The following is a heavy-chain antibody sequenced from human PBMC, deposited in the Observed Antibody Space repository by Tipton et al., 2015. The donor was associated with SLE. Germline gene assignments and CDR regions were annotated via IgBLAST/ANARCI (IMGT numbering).Heavy chain of an antibody. D-gene: IGHD5-18*01. V-gene: IGHV3-48*03. CDR3: ARGNSYGPDYFDY. CDR1: GFTFNTYE. Sequence: SLRLSCSASGFTFNTYEMNWVRQAPGKGLEWVSYISSTGSSLYYADSVKGRFTISRDNANNSLYLQMNSLRTEDTAVYFCARGNSYGPDYFDYWGQGTLVTVSS. CDR2: ISSTGSSL. J-gene: IGHJ4*02.